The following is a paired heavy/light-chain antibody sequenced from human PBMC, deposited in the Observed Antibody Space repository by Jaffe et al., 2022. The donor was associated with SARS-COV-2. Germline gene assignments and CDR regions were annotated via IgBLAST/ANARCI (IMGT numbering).Light chain of an antibody. CDR3: MQALQSTWT. V-gene: IGKV2-28*01. CDR1: QSLLHSNGYNY. Sequence: DIVMTQSPLSLPVTPGEPASISCRSSQSLLHSNGYNYLDWYLQKPGQSPQLLISLGSNRASGVPDRFSGSGSGTDFTLKISRVEAEDVGVYYCMQALQSTWTFGQGTKVEIK. J-gene: IGKJ1*01. CDR2: LGS.
Heavy chain of an antibody. Sequence: EVQMLESGGGLVQPGGSLRLSCAASGFTFSSYAMSWVRQAPGKGLEWVSSISGSGAGTYYTDSVKGRFTIARDNSKNTLSLQMNSLRAEDTAVYYCAKRATWGNYYNGMDVWGQGTTVTVSS. CDR3: AKRATWGNYYNGMDV. D-gene: IGHD3-16*01. J-gene: IGHJ6*02. CDR2: ISGSGAGT. CDR1: GFTFSSYA. V-gene: IGHV3-23*01.